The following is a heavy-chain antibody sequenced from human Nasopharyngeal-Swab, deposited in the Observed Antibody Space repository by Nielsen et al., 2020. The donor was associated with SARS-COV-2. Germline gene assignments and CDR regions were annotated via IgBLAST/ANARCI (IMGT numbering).Heavy chain of an antibody. CDR3: ALRSTSRLYLPGGGYFDY. Sequence: SETLSLTCTVSGGSISSSSYYWGWIRQPPGKGLEWIGSIYYSGSTYYNPPLKSRVTISVDTSKNQFSLKLSSVTAADTAVYYCALRSTSRLYLPGGGYFDYWGQGTLVTVSS. V-gene: IGHV4-39*01. CDR1: GGSISSSSYY. D-gene: IGHD2-2*01. CDR2: IYYSGST. J-gene: IGHJ4*02.